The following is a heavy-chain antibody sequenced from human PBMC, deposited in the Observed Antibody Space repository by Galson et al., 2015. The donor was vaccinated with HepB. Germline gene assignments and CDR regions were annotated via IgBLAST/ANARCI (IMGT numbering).Heavy chain of an antibody. V-gene: IGHV2-26*01. CDR1: GFSLSTSGVG. CDR2: IFSNDEK. D-gene: IGHD1-26*01. CDR3: ARILRGQPSLGWFDP. Sequence: PALVKPTQTLTLTCTFSGFSLSTSGVGVGWIRQPPGKALEWLAHIFSNDEKSYSTSLKSRLTISKDTSKSQVVLTMTNMDPVDTATYYCARILRGQPSLGWFDPWGQGTLVTVSS. J-gene: IGHJ5*02.